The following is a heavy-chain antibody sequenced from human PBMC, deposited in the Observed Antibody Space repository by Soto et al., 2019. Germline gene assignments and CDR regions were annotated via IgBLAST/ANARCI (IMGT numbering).Heavy chain of an antibody. D-gene: IGHD6-6*01. Sequence: PSATLSLTCTGSGGSVSSGSFYRSWLRQPQGKGLEWIGYIYNNRSFNYNPSLKSRVTISVDTSKHQFSLKLSSVTAADTAVYYCARAPLGYSSSHYFDRWGQGALGTVCS. CDR1: GGSVSSGSFY. CDR3: ARAPLGYSSSHYFDR. J-gene: IGHJ4*02. CDR2: IYNNRSF. V-gene: IGHV4-61*01.